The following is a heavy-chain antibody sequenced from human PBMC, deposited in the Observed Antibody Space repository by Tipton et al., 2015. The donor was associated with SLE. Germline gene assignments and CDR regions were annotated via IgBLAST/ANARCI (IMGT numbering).Heavy chain of an antibody. CDR1: GGSISGYY. CDR2: IYYSGST. CDR3: ARERSSTSLYYMDV. Sequence: TLSLTCTVSGGSISGYYWSWVRQPPGKGLEWIGSIYYSGSTYYNPSLKSRVTISVDTFKNQFSLKLSSVTAADTAVYYCARERSSTSLYYMDVWGKGTTVTVSS. D-gene: IGHD2-2*01. J-gene: IGHJ6*03. V-gene: IGHV4-59*12.